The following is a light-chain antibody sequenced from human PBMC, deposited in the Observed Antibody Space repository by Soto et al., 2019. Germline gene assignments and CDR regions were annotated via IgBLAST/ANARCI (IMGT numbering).Light chain of an antibody. CDR1: QTISSW. CDR2: KAS. V-gene: IGKV1-5*03. CDR3: QDYSTSFRT. Sequence: DIQMTQSPSTLSGSVGDRVTITCRASQTISSWLAWYQQKAGKAPKPLIYKASSLESGVPSRFSGSGFGTEFTLTISSLQPDDFATYYCQDYSTSFRTFGQGTKVDI. J-gene: IGKJ1*01.